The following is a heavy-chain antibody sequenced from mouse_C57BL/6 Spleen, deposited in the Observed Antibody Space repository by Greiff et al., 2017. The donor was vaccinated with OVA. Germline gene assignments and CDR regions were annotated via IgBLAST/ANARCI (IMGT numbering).Heavy chain of an antibody. Sequence: EVQLQQSGPELVKPGASVKISCKASGYTFTDYYMNWVKQSHGKSLEWIGDINPNNGGTSYNQKFKGKATLTVDKSSSTAYMELRSLTSEDSAVYYCARGRDLYAMDDWGQGTSVTVSS. CDR3: ARGRDLYAMDD. CDR1: GYTFTDYY. CDR2: INPNNGGT. V-gene: IGHV1-26*01. J-gene: IGHJ4*01.